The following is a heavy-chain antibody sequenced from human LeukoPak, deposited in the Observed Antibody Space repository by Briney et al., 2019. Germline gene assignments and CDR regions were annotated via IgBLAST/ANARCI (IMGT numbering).Heavy chain of an antibody. V-gene: IGHV3-30*02. CDR3: AKALKGATPLRAFDI. J-gene: IGHJ3*02. D-gene: IGHD1-26*01. CDR2: IRYDGSNK. Sequence: GGSLRLSCAASGFTFSSYGMHWVRQAPGKGLEWVAFIRYDGSNKYYADSVKGRFTISRDNSKNTLYLQMNSLRAEDTAVYYCAKALKGATPLRAFDIWGQGTMVTVSS. CDR1: GFTFSSYG.